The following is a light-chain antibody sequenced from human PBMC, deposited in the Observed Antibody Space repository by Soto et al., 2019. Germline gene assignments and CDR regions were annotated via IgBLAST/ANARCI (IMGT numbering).Light chain of an antibody. Sequence: EIVLTQSPGTLSLSPGERATLSCRASQSVSISYLAWYQQKPGQAPRLLIYGASSRDTGIPDRFSGSGSGTDFTLTISRLEPEDFAVYYCQQYGSSHKCTFGQGTKVEIK. CDR1: QSVSISY. CDR3: QQYGSSHKCT. CDR2: GAS. J-gene: IGKJ1*01. V-gene: IGKV3-20*01.